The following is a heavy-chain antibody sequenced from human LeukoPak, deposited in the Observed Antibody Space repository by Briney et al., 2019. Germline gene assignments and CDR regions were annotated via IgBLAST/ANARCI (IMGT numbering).Heavy chain of an antibody. CDR3: ARDEAVAVDY. J-gene: IGHJ4*02. CDR2: IYHSGST. D-gene: IGHD6-19*01. Sequence: SETLSLTCAVSGYSISSGYYWGWIRQPPGKGLEWIGSIYHSGSTYYNPSLKSRVTISVDTSKNQFSLKLSSVTAADTAAYYCARDEAVAVDYWGQGTLVTVSS. CDR1: GYSISSGYY. V-gene: IGHV4-38-2*02.